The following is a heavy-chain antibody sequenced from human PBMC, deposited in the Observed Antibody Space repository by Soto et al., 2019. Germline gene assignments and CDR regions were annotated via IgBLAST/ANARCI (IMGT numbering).Heavy chain of an antibody. Sequence: SETLSLTCTVSGGSGSSGNYYCIFIRQPPGKGLEWIGYFYYTGSTNYNPSLKSRVTISIDASKNQFSLRLSSVTAADTAVYYCARSMHYSDGSNYSPFDYWGQGTLVTVSS. J-gene: IGHJ4*02. CDR2: FYYTGST. CDR3: ARSMHYSDGSNYSPFDY. D-gene: IGHD3-22*01. V-gene: IGHV4-61*01. CDR1: GGSGSSGNYY.